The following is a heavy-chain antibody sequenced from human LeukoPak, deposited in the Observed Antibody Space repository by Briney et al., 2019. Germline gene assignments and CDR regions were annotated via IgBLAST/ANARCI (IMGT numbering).Heavy chain of an antibody. J-gene: IGHJ4*02. CDR2: IYTSGST. CDR1: GGSISSSSYY. D-gene: IGHD6-6*01. V-gene: IGHV4-39*07. CDR3: ARDPDMYTTSSVGYYFDY. Sequence: SETLSLTCTVSGGSISSSSYYWGWIRQPPGKGLEWIGRIYTSGSTNYNPSLKSRVTMLVDTSKNQFSLKLSSVTVADTAVYYCARDPDMYTTSSVGYYFDYWGQGTLVTVSS.